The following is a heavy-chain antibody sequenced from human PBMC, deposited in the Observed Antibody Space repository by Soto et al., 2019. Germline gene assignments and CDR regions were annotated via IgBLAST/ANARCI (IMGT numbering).Heavy chain of an antibody. D-gene: IGHD3-9*01. CDR1: GGSSSSYY. CDR3: ARSGPDYDILTGYGWFDP. Sequence: SETLSLTCTVSGGSSSSYYWSWIRQPPGKGLEWIGDINYSGSTNYNPSLKSRVTISVDTSKNQFSLKLSSVTAADTAVYYCARSGPDYDILTGYGWFDPWGQGTLVTVSS. J-gene: IGHJ5*02. CDR2: INYSGST. V-gene: IGHV4-59*12.